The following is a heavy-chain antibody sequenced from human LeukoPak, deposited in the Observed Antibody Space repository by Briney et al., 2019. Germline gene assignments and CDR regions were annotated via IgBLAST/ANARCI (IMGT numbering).Heavy chain of an antibody. Sequence: SETLSLTCTVSGGSISSYYWSWIRQPPGKGLEWIGYIYCSGSTNYNPSLKSRVTISVDTSKNQFSLKLSSVTAADTAVYYCARNYGSGSYFSYYGMDVWGKGTTVTVSS. CDR2: IYCSGST. CDR3: ARNYGSGSYFSYYGMDV. V-gene: IGHV4-59*01. J-gene: IGHJ6*04. D-gene: IGHD3-10*01. CDR1: GGSISSYY.